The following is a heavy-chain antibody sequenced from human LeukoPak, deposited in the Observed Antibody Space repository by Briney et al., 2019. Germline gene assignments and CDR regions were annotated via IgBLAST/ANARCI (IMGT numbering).Heavy chain of an antibody. CDR2: IKQDGSEK. V-gene: IGHV3-7*01. Sequence: GGSLRLSCVASGFTFSSYWMSWVRQAPGKGLEWVANIKQDGSEKYYVDSVKGRFTISRDNAKNSLYLQMNSLRAEDTALYYCARGNAMGVWGQGTTVTASS. J-gene: IGHJ6*02. CDR1: GFTFSSYW. CDR3: ARGNAMGV.